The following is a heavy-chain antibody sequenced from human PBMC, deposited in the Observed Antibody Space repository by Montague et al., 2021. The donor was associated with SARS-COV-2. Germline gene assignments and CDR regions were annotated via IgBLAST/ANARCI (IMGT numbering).Heavy chain of an antibody. J-gene: IGHJ4*02. CDR2: VYYSRSS. CDR1: GDSVSHDF. Sequence: ETLSLTSTVSGDSVSHDFWTWIRQPPGKGLEWIGYVYYSRSSSYNPSLRGRVSIAVDTSKNQFSLRLSTVTAADTAIYYCVRDPAPSGSGTFYDYWGQGTLVAVSS. D-gene: IGHD1-26*01. V-gene: IGHV4-59*02. CDR3: VRDPAPSGSGTFYDY.